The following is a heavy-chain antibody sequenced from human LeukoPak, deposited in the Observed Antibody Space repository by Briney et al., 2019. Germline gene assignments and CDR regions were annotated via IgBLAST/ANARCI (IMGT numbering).Heavy chain of an antibody. CDR1: GNSISSGDYY. CDR3: VSRADWFDP. J-gene: IGHJ5*02. Sequence: SETLSLTCTVSGNSISSGDYYWSWIRQPPGKGLEWIGCIHYSGSSDYNPALKSRVSISVDASKNQFSLKLTSVTAADTAVYFCVSRADWFDPWGPGTLVTVSS. CDR2: IHYSGSS. V-gene: IGHV4-30-4*01.